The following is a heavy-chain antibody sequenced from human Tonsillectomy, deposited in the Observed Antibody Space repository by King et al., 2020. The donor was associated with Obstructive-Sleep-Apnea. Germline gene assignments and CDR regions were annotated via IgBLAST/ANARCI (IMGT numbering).Heavy chain of an antibody. D-gene: IGHD6-13*01. J-gene: IGHJ4*02. CDR2: ISFDGSNK. CDR3: ARDLRGSSWAVCDF. V-gene: IGHV3-30*04. CDR1: GFTFSRNA. Sequence: VQLVESGGGVVQPGRSLRLSCVASGFTFSRNAMHWVRQAPGKGLEWVAVISFDGSNKYYADSVKGRFTISRDNSKNTVYLQMNSLRAEDTAVYYCARDLRGSSWAVCDFWGQGTLATVSS.